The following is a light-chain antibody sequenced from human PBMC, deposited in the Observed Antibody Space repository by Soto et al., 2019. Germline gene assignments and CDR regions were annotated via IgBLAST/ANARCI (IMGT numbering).Light chain of an antibody. CDR2: AAS. CDR3: QQRYSTPIT. Sequence: DIQMTQSPSSLSASAGDRVTITCRASQSISSYLNWYQQKPGKAPKLLIYAASSLQSGVPSRFSGSGSGTDFTLTISSLQPEDFATYYCQQRYSTPITFGQGTRLEIK. CDR1: QSISSY. V-gene: IGKV1-39*01. J-gene: IGKJ5*01.